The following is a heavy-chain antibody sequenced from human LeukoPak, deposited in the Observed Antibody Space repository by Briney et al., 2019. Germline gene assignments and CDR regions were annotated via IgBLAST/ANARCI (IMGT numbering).Heavy chain of an antibody. CDR1: GFTFSSYA. J-gene: IGHJ5*02. CDR2: ISGSGGST. D-gene: IGHD3-10*01. CDR3: AKTRRTTMVRGAKGWFDP. V-gene: IGHV3-23*01. Sequence: GGSLRLYCAASGFTFSSYAMSWVRQAPGKGLEWVSAISGSGGSTYYADSVKGRFTISRDNSKNTLYLQMNSLRAEDTAVYYCAKTRRTTMVRGAKGWFDPWGQGTLVTVSS.